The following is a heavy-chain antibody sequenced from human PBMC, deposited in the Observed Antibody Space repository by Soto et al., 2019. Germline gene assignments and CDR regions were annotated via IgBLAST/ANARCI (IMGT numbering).Heavy chain of an antibody. V-gene: IGHV5-51*01. CDR1: GYSFTSYW. Sequence: GESLKISCKGSGYSFTSYWIGWVRQMPGKGLEWMGIIYPGDSDTRYSPSFQGQVTISADKSISTAYLQWSSLKASDTAMYYCARSLRYDSSGYYYYYGMDVWGQGTTVTV. D-gene: IGHD3-22*01. CDR3: ARSLRYDSSGYYYYYGMDV. J-gene: IGHJ6*02. CDR2: IYPGDSDT.